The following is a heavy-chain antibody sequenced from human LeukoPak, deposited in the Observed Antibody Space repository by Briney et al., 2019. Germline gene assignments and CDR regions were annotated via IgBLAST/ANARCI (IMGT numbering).Heavy chain of an antibody. D-gene: IGHD6-13*01. CDR3: ARVASGSWHYYYYYMDV. J-gene: IGHJ6*03. V-gene: IGHV4-59*01. CDR2: IYYSGST. Sequence: SETLSLTCVAYGGSFSGYFWSWIRQPPGKGLEWIGYIYYSGSTNYNPSLKSRVTISVDTSKNQFSLKLSSVTAADTAVYHCARVASGSWHYYYYYMDVWGKGTTVTVSS. CDR1: GGSFSGYF.